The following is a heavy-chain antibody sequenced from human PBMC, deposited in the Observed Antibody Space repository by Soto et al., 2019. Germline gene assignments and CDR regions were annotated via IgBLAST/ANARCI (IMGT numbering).Heavy chain of an antibody. CDR3: ARDPGVRGVIIAQNWFDP. D-gene: IGHD3-10*01. CDR1: GYTFISYY. J-gene: IGHJ5*02. CDR2: INPYINTA. V-gene: IGHV1-46*01. Sequence: EASVKVSCKASGYTFISYYVHWVRQAPGQGPDWLGVINPYINTATYAQKFQGRISMTRDTSTRTVYMELSSLRSEDTAVYYCARDPGVRGVIIAQNWFDPWGQGTLVTVSS.